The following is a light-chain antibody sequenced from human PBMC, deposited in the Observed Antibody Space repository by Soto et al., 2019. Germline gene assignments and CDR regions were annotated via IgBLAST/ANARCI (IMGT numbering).Light chain of an antibody. J-gene: IGKJ5*01. CDR1: QSVSSY. V-gene: IGKV3-11*01. CDR2: DAS. CDR3: QQRSNWPPIT. Sequence: EIAMTQSPATICGFRGXRPSLPCWASQSVSSYLAWYQQKPGQAPRLLIYDASNRATGIPARFSGSGSGTDFTLTISSLEPEDFAVYYCQQRSNWPPITFGQGTRLENK.